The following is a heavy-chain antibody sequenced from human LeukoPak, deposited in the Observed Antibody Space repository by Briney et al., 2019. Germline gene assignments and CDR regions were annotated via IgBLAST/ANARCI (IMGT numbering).Heavy chain of an antibody. V-gene: IGHV3-7*01. J-gene: IGHJ6*02. CDR2: IKHDGSEK. D-gene: IGHD2-2*01. CDR1: GFTFSGYW. CDR3: ARDLIVVVPAVDSYYYGMDV. Sequence: GGSLRLSCAASGFTFSGYWMTWVRQASGQGLEWVASIKHDGSEKYYVDSVKGRFTISRDNSKNTLYLQMNSLRAEDTAVYYCARDLIVVVPAVDSYYYGMDVWGQGTTVTVSS.